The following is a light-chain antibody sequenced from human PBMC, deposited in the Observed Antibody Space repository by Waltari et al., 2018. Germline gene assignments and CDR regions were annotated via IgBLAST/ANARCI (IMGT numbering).Light chain of an antibody. CDR1: YGISIN. J-gene: IGKJ4*01. CDR2: AAT. V-gene: IGKV1D-8*01. Sequence: VIWMTQSPSLLSASTGDRVTISCRMSYGISINLAWYQQKPGKAPELLIYAATTLQSGVPSRFSGSGAGTDFTLTISCLQSEDFATYYCQQYYSFPLTFGGGTKVEIK. CDR3: QQYYSFPLT.